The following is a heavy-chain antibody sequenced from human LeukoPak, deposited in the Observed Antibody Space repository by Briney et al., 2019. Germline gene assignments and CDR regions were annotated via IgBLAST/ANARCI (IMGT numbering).Heavy chain of an antibody. J-gene: IGHJ5*02. Sequence: GGSLRLSCATSGFTFSSSWMSWVRQAPGKRLEWVSGISGSGDATYYADSVKGRFTISRDNSKNTLYLQMNSLRVEEMAVYYCAKLRGPSSSSENNWFDPWGQGTLVTVSS. V-gene: IGHV3-23*01. D-gene: IGHD6-6*01. CDR3: AKLRGPSSSSENNWFDP. CDR1: GFTFSSSW. CDR2: ISGSGDAT.